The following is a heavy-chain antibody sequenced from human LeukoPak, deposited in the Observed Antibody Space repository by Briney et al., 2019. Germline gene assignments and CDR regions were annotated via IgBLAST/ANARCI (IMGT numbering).Heavy chain of an antibody. CDR2: ISWDGGST. Sequence: GGSLRLSCAASGFTFDDYTMHWVRQAPGKGLEWVSLISWDGGSTYYADSVKGRFTISRDNSKNTLYLQMNSLRAEDTAVYYCAKGSDMYSSGWYNYWGQGTLVTVSS. D-gene: IGHD6-19*01. J-gene: IGHJ4*02. CDR1: GFTFDDYT. V-gene: IGHV3-43*01. CDR3: AKGSDMYSSGWYNY.